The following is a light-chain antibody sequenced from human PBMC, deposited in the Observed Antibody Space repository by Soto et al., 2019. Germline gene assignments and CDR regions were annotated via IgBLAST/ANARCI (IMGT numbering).Light chain of an antibody. Sequence: EIVLTQSPGTLSLCPGERATLSCRASQSVSSNLAWYQQKPGQAPRLLIYGASTRATGIPARFSGSGSGTEFTLTISSLQSEDFAVYYCQQYNNWPWTFGQGTKVDIK. CDR1: QSVSSN. CDR3: QQYNNWPWT. V-gene: IGKV3-15*01. J-gene: IGKJ1*01. CDR2: GAS.